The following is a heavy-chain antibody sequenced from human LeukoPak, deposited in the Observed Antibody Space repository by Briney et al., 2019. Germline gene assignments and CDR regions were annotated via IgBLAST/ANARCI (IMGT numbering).Heavy chain of an antibody. V-gene: IGHV1-18*01. CDR2: ISAYNGNT. J-gene: IGHJ4*02. CDR1: GGTFSSYA. CDR3: ARGSSSSPLHFDY. D-gene: IGHD6-6*01. Sequence: ASVKVSCKASGGTFSSYAISWVRQAAGQGREWMGWISAYNGNTNYAQKLQGRVTMTTDTSTSTAYMELSRLRSDDTAVYYCARGSSSSPLHFDYWGQGTLVTVSS.